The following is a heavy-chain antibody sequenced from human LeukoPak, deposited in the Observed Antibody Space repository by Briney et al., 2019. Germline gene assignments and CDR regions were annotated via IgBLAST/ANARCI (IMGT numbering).Heavy chain of an antibody. CDR1: GFTVSSIY. V-gene: IGHV3-66*01. D-gene: IGHD5-12*01. Sequence: PGGSLRLSCSTSGFTVSSIYMSWVRHAPGKGLEWVSVICGGGTTYYADSVKGRFTISRDNSKNTLFLQMNSLRAEDTAVYYCALALAVSGFNYFDYWGQGTLVTVSS. J-gene: IGHJ4*02. CDR3: ALALAVSGFNYFDY. CDR2: ICGGGTT.